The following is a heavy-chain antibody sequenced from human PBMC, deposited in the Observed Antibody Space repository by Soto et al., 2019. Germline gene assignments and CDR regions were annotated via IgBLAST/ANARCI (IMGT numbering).Heavy chain of an antibody. Sequence: GGSLRLSCAASGFTFSSYAMSWVRQAPGKGLEWVSAISGSGGSTYYADSVKGRFTISRDNSKNTLYQQMHSLRAEDTAVYYCAKGTLNDYGGNYCFDYWGRGTLVTVPQ. V-gene: IGHV3-23*01. CDR1: GFTFSSYA. J-gene: IGHJ4*02. CDR3: AKGTLNDYGGNYCFDY. D-gene: IGHD4-17*01. CDR2: ISGSGGST.